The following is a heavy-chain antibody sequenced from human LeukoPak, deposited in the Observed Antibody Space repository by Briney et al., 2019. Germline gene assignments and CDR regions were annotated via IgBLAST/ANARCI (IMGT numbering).Heavy chain of an antibody. CDR3: ARGRVVVVTEYDAFDI. J-gene: IGHJ3*02. CDR1: GGTFSSYA. D-gene: IGHD2-21*02. CDR2: IIPIFGTA. V-gene: IGHV1-69*05. Sequence: SAKVSCKASGGTFSSYAISWVRQAPGQGLEWMGRIIPIFGTANYAQKFQGRVTITTDESTSTVYMELSSLRSEDTAVYYCARGRVVVVTEYDAFDIWGQGTMVTVSS.